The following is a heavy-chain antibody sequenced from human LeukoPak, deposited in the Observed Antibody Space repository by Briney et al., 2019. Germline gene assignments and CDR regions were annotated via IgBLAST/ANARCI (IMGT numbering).Heavy chain of an antibody. CDR1: GGSFSGYY. CDR3: ASCFDSSGPHYGMDV. V-gene: IGHV4-34*01. Sequence: SETLSLTCAVYGGSFSGYYWSWIRQPPGKGPEWIGEINHSGSTNYNPSLKSRVTISVDTSKNQFSLKLSSVTAADTAVYYCASCFDSSGPHYGMDVWGQGTTVTVSS. CDR2: INHSGST. D-gene: IGHD3-22*01. J-gene: IGHJ6*02.